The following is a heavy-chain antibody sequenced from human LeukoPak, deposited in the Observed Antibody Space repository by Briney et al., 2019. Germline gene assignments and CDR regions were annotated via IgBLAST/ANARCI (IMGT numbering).Heavy chain of an antibody. CDR3: ARERRYCSSTSCYGTYYYYYGMDV. J-gene: IGHJ6*04. D-gene: IGHD2-2*01. CDR1: GGTFSSYA. Sequence: SVKVSCKASGGTFSSYAISWVRQAPGQGLEWMGGIIPIFGTANYAQKFQGRVTITADKSTSTAYMELSSLRSEDTAVYYCARERRYCSSTSCYGTYYYYYGMDVWGKGPRSPSPQ. V-gene: IGHV1-69*06. CDR2: IIPIFGTA.